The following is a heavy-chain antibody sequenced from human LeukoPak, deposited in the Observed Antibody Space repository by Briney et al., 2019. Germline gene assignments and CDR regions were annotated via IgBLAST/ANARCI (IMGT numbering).Heavy chain of an antibody. V-gene: IGHV3-23*01. J-gene: IGHJ1*01. CDR1: GFTFHNYA. D-gene: IGHD5-18*01. Sequence: GGSLRLSCAASGFTFHNYAMTWVGQAPGKGREWVAAISGSGGTTLYADSVKGRFTIPRDNSKSTLYLQMNSLRAEATAVYYCAKDQGLPLWLKYFQHWGQGTLVTVSS. CDR2: ISGSGGTT. CDR3: AKDQGLPLWLKYFQH.